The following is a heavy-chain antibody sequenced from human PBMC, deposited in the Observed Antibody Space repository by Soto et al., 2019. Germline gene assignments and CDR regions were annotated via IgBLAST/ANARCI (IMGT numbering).Heavy chain of an antibody. V-gene: IGHV4-39*01. Sequence: QLQLQESGPGLVKPSETLSLTCTVSGGSISSSSYYWGWIRQPPGKGLEWIGSIYYSGSTYYNPSLKSRVTISVDTSKNQFSLKLSSVTAADTAVYYCAMPYYDFWSGYPEPHNYYYYGTDVWGQGTTVTVSS. CDR3: AMPYYDFWSGYPEPHNYYYYGTDV. D-gene: IGHD3-3*01. CDR1: GGSISSSSYY. CDR2: IYYSGST. J-gene: IGHJ6*02.